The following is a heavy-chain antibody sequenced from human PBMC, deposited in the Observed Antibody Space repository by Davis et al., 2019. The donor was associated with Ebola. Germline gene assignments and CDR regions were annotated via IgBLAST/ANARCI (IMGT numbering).Heavy chain of an antibody. CDR3: ARPVRGSAFDI. CDR1: GGSFSGYY. V-gene: IGHV4-34*01. CDR2: INHSGST. D-gene: IGHD3-16*01. J-gene: IGHJ3*02. Sequence: PSETLSLTCAVYGGSFSGYYWSWIRQPPGKGLEWIGEINHSGSTNYNPSLKSRVTISVDTSKNQFSLKLSSVTAADTAVYYCARPVRGSAFDIWGQGTMVTVSS.